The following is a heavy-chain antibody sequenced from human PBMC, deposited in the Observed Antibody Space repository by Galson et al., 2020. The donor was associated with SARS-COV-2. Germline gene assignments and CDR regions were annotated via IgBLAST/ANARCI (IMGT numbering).Heavy chain of an antibody. CDR2: ISNNGSKK. V-gene: IGHV3-30*18. CDR3: AKGGWFRDFLYSYSAFEV. J-gene: IGHJ3*01. D-gene: IGHD3-10*01. Sequence: ARSRTLASTASGLTFSNYDTHCVRQAPVKGMEWVALISNNGSKKYYADSVKGRFTISRDNSKNTLYLQMTSLRPEDMAVYYCAKGGWFRDFLYSYSAFEVWGLGTKVTVSS. CDR1: GLTFSNYD.